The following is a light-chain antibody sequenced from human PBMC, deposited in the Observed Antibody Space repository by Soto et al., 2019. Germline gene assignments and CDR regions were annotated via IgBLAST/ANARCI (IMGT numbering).Light chain of an antibody. CDR1: QGVGGGSVVWYFSNTY. J-gene: IGKJ1*01. Sequence: EVVLTQSPGTLSLSPGARATLSCRASQGVGGGSVVWYFSNTYLAWYQQKPGQAPRLLIYGASTRATGIPDRFSGSGSGTDFTLTISRLEPEDSAMYYCQQYDHSPWTFGQGTKVEIK. CDR3: QQYDHSPWT. CDR2: GAS. V-gene: IGKV3-20*01.